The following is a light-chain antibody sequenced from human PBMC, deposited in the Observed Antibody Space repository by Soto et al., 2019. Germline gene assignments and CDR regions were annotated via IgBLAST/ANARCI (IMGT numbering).Light chain of an antibody. CDR1: QDIMYY. V-gene: IGKV1-33*01. CDR2: GAS. CDR3: QRYDSLPYA. Sequence: DIQLTQSPSSLSASVGDRFTITCQASQDIMYYLNWYHQKPGKAPNLLIHGASNLELGVPSRFSGSQAGTEFTFTISTLRPEDIATYYRQRYDSLPYAFGQGTKV. J-gene: IGKJ2*01.